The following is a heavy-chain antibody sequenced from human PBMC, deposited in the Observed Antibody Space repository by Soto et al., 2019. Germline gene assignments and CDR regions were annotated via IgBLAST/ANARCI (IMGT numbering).Heavy chain of an antibody. CDR2: ISVLGNRV. V-gene: IGHV3-23*01. CDR1: GFTFNKHA. CDR3: ATAALGMDAFDL. D-gene: IGHD7-27*01. J-gene: IGHJ3*01. Sequence: EAQLLESGGDLVQPGGSLRLSCEASGFTFNKHAINWVRQAPGKGLEWVSSISVLGNRVYYAESVKGRFTISRANSTTTVYLQMSSLRADDPAIFSCATAALGMDAFDLWGPGTSVNVSS.